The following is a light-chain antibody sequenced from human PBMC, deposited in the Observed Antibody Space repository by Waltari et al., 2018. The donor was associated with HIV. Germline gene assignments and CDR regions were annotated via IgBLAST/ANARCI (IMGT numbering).Light chain of an antibody. J-gene: IGKJ3*01. V-gene: IGKV2-30*01. CDR2: KVS. Sequence: DIVMTQAPLSLPVTLGQPASISCRSSEDLVNSNGNSYLNWFLLRPGQSPRDLFCKVSNRDSGVPDRFSASGSGTEFTLKIRSVEAGDVGIYFCMQDTHWPVSFGPGTTLDI. CDR1: EDLVNSNGNSY. CDR3: MQDTHWPVS.